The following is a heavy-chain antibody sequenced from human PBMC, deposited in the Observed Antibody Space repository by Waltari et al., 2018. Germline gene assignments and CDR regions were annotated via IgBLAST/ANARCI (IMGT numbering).Heavy chain of an antibody. CDR2: VYYSGST. Sequence: QLQLQESGPGVVRPSEALSLTCSVSGASLSRSTDYWGWIRQPPGKGLEWIGSVYYSGSTYYSSSLRSRVTISVDTSKNQFSLKLDSVTAADTAVYYCTRVGGPTTDFFYGLDVWGQGTTVTVSS. D-gene: IGHD3-16*01. J-gene: IGHJ6*02. V-gene: IGHV4-39*07. CDR3: TRVGGPTTDFFYGLDV. CDR1: GASLSRSTDY.